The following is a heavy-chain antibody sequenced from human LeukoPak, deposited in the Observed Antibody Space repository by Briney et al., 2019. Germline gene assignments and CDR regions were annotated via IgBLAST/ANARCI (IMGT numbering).Heavy chain of an antibody. CDR2: IYHSGST. CDR1: GGSISSGGYS. CDR3: ARGISSSWYYYYYYMDV. D-gene: IGHD6-13*01. V-gene: IGHV4-39*07. J-gene: IGHJ6*03. Sequence: PSETLSLTCAVSGGSISSGGYSWSWIRQPPGKGLEWIGSIYHSGSTYYNPSLKSRVTISVDTSKNQFSLKLSSVTAADTAVYYCARGISSSWYYYYYYMDVWGKGTTVTISS.